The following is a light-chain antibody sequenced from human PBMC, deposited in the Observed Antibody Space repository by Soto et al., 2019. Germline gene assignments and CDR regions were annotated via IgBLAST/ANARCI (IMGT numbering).Light chain of an antibody. J-gene: IGKJ5*01. CDR3: QQYNNWPPIT. Sequence: VMTQSPATLSLSPGESATLSCRASQSVSSNLAWYQQKPGQAPRLLIYGAYTRATGIPARFSGSGSGTEFTLTISSLQSEDFAVYYCQQYNNWPPITCGQGTRLEIK. CDR2: GAY. V-gene: IGKV3-15*01. CDR1: QSVSSN.